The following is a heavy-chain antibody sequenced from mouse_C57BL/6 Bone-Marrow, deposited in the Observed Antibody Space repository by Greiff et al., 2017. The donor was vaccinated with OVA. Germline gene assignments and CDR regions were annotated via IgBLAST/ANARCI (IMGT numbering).Heavy chain of an antibody. D-gene: IGHD1-1*01. CDR2: IWGVGST. CDR3: ARLLLPLAY. Sequence: VKVVESGPGLVAPSQSLSITCTVSGFSLTSYGVDWVRQSPGKGLEWLGVIWGVGSTNYNSALKSRLSISKDNSKSQVFLKMNSLQTDDTAMYYCARLLLPLAYWGQGTLVTVSA. J-gene: IGHJ3*01. CDR1: GFSLTSYG. V-gene: IGHV2-6*01.